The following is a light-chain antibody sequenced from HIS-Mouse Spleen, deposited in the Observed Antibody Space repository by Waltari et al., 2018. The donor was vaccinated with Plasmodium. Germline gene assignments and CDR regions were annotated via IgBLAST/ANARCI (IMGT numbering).Light chain of an antibody. V-gene: IGKV1-39*01. CDR3: QQNYNTWT. Sequence: DIQMTQSPSSLSASVGDRVTITCRASQRISSYLNWYQQKPGKAPKLLIYAASSLQSGVPSRFSGSASGTDFTLTISSLQPEDFATYYCQQNYNTWTFGQGTKVEIK. J-gene: IGKJ1*01. CDR2: AAS. CDR1: QRISSY.